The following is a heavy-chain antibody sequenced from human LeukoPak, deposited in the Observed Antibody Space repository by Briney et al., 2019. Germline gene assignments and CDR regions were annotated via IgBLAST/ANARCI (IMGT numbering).Heavy chain of an antibody. J-gene: IGHJ4*02. CDR3: ARGKCSCTGCSLRVRRLDY. CDR1: GFTFSDYS. CDR2: TSYDEGTK. Sequence: PGGSLRLSCAASGFTFSDYSMHWVRLSPGKGLEWVTVTSYDEGTKYYADSVRGRFTISRDNSKNTLFLQLNSLRTEDTAVYFCARGKCSCTGCSLRVRRLDYWGQGTLVTVSS. V-gene: IGHV3-30*01. D-gene: IGHD2-2*01.